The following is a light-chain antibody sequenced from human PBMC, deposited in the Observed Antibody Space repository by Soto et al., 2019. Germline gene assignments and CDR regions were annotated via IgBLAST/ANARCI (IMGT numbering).Light chain of an antibody. CDR1: SSDVGGYNC. Sequence: QSALTQPRSVSGSPGQSVTISCTGTSSDVGGYNCVSWYQQHPGKAPHLIIYDVTQRPSGVPDRFSGSKSGNTASLSISGLQAEDEADYYCCSHSASYTFVFGTGTKVTVL. CDR3: CSHSASYTFV. CDR2: DVT. V-gene: IGLV2-11*01. J-gene: IGLJ1*01.